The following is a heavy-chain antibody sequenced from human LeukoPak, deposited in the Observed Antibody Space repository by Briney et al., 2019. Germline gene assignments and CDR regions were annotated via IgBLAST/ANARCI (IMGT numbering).Heavy chain of an antibody. Sequence: PGGSLRLSCAASGFTFSSYAMSWVRQAPGKGLEWVSAIRGSGGSTYYADSVKGRFTISRDNSKNTLYLQMNSLRAEDTAVYYCAKTYDFWSGYFLYWGQGTLVTVSS. D-gene: IGHD3-3*01. V-gene: IGHV3-23*01. CDR1: GFTFSSYA. CDR3: AKTYDFWSGYFLY. CDR2: IRGSGGST. J-gene: IGHJ4*02.